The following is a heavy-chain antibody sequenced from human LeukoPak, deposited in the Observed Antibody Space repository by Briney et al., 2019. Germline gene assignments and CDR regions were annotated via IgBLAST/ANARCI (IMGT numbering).Heavy chain of an antibody. D-gene: IGHD5-18*01. J-gene: IGHJ4*02. CDR3: ARIRGNSYGFDS. V-gene: IGHV2-70*04. CDR2: IDWDDER. Sequence: ASGPTLVNPTQTLTLTCTVSGFSLSTSGMRVSWIRQPPGKALEWLARIDWDDERFYNTSLKTRLTISKDTSKNQVVLTLTNMDPVDTANYYCARIRGNSYGFDSWGQETLVTVSS. CDR1: GFSLSTSGMR.